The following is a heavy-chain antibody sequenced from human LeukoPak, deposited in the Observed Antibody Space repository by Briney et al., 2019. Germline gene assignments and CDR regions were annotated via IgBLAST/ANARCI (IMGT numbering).Heavy chain of an antibody. Sequence: GSLRLSCAASGFTFSSYVMHWVRQAPGKGLEWIGEINHSGSTNYNPSLKSRVTISVDTSKNQFSLKLSSVTAADTAVYYCARQGGYSSSWYRSRKFDPWGQGTLVTVSS. CDR3: ARQGGYSSSWYRSRKFDP. CDR1: GFTFSSYV. CDR2: INHSGST. V-gene: IGHV4-34*01. J-gene: IGHJ5*02. D-gene: IGHD6-13*01.